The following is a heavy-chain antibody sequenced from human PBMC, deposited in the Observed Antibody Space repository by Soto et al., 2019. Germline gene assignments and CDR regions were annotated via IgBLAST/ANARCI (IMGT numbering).Heavy chain of an antibody. CDR2: ISAYNGNT. V-gene: IGHV1-18*01. CDR1: GYTFTSYG. J-gene: IGHJ6*02. Sequence: ASVKVSCKASGYTFTSYGISWVRRAPGQGLEWMGWISAYNGNTNYAQKLQGRVTMTTDTSTSTAYMELRSLRSDDTAVYYCARDRFLDYDFWSGRDYYYYGMDVWGQGTTVTVSS. CDR3: ARDRFLDYDFWSGRDYYYYGMDV. D-gene: IGHD3-3*01.